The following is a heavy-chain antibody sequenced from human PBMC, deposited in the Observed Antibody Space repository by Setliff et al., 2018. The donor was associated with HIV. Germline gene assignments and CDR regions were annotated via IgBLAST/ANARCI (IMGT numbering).Heavy chain of an antibody. CDR3: ARDGPLEGSYRYYYYYMDV. Sequence: LSLTCTVSGGSISSHYWSWIRQPPGKGLEWIGCIYYSGSTNYNPSLKSRVTISVDTSKNPFSLKLSSVTAADTAVYYCARDGPLEGSYRYYYYYMDVWGKGTTVTVSS. V-gene: IGHV4-59*11. CDR2: IYYSGST. J-gene: IGHJ6*03. CDR1: GGSISSHY. D-gene: IGHD3-10*01.